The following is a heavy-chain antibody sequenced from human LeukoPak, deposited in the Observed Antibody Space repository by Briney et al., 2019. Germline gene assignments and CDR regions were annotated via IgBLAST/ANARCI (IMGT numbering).Heavy chain of an antibody. CDR2: INHSGST. CDR1: GGSFSGYY. Sequence: SETLSLTCAVYGGSFSGYYWSWIRHPPGKGLERIGEINHSGSTNSNHSPKSRVTISVDTSKNQFSLKLSSVTAADTAVYYCARAGRITIFGVVIDYYYGMDVWGQGTTVTVSS. D-gene: IGHD3-3*01. CDR3: ARAGRITIFGVVIDYYYGMDV. J-gene: IGHJ6*02. V-gene: IGHV4-34*01.